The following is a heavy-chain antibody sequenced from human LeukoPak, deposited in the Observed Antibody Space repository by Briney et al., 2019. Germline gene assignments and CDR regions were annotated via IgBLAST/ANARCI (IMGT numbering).Heavy chain of an antibody. CDR3: TRYNNDHFDY. Sequence: GGSLRLSFAGSGFTFGGYGMHWFRQTPGKGLEWVAVIAYDGSRAFYADSVKGRFTISRDNSKNTMSVQMDDLRAEDTAVYYCTRYNNDHFDYWGQGTLVTVSS. D-gene: IGHD1-14*01. CDR2: IAYDGSRA. V-gene: IGHV3-33*01. CDR1: GFTFGGYG. J-gene: IGHJ4*02.